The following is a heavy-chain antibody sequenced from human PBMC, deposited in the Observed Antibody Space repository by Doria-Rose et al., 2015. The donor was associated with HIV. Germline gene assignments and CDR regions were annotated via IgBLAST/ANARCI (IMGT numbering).Heavy chain of an antibody. CDR3: ARDPFQSWAY. CDR1: GFTVSSNY. J-gene: IGHJ4*02. CDR2: IYSDGRT. D-gene: IGHD3-16*01. V-gene: IGHV3-66*01. Sequence: VQLVQSGGGLVQPGGSLRLSCAASGFTVSSNYMSWVRQAPGKGLEWVSVIYSDGRTYYADSVKGRFTVSRDNSKNTLYLQINSLRAEDTAVYHCARDPFQSWAYWGQGTLVTVSS.